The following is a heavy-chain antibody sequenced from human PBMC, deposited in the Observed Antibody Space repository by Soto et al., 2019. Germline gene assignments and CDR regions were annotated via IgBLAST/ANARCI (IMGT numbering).Heavy chain of an antibody. D-gene: IGHD3-10*01. CDR3: ATEAQVHTRAFVY. Sequence: QVQLVQSGAEMKKPGSSVKVSCQSSGGTFNTYAMNWVRQAPGQGPEWMGDISPMFGAANYAPKFQGRVTITADESTGTSYMQLSSLTSEDTALYFCATEAQVHTRAFVYWGQGTLVTVSS. V-gene: IGHV1-69*19. CDR1: GGTFNTYA. J-gene: IGHJ4*02. CDR2: ISPMFGAA.